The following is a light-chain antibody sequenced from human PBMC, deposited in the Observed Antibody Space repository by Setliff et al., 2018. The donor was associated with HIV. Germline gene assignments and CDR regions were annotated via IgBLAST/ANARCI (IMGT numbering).Light chain of an antibody. V-gene: IGLV3-21*04. CDR1: NIGSKS. J-gene: IGLJ1*01. Sequence: SYELTQPPSVSVAPGKTARITCGGNNIGSKSVHWYQQKPGQAPVLVIYYDSDRPSGIPERFSGSNSGNTAALTISWVEAGDEADYCCQVWDSSSDHPGDVFGTGTKVTVL. CDR3: QVWDSSSDHPGDV. CDR2: YDS.